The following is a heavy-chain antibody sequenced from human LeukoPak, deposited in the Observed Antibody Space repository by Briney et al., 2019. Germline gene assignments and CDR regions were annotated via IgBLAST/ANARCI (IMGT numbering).Heavy chain of an antibody. V-gene: IGHV4-59*08. Sequence: SETLSLTCTVSGGSIGTYYWSWVRQSPGKGLEWIGYIYVTGNRYNPYLQSRVTISVDTARNQFFLKMSSVTAADTAVYYCARHIGGGIEDMDVWGKGTKVTVSS. CDR2: IYVTGN. CDR1: GGSIGTYY. D-gene: IGHD3-16*02. CDR3: ARHIGGGIEDMDV. J-gene: IGHJ6*03.